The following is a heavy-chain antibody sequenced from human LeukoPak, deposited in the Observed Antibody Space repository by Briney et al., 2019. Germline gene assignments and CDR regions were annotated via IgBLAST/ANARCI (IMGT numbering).Heavy chain of an antibody. CDR1: GYTFTSYY. CDR3: AREPPASGYFDY. V-gene: IGHV1-46*01. Sequence: ASVNVSCKASGYTFTSYYMHWVRQAPGQGLEWMGIINPSDGGTSYAQKFQGRVTMTRDPSTSTVYMELSSLRSEDTAVYHCAREPPASGYFDYWGQGSLATVSS. CDR2: INPSDGGT. J-gene: IGHJ4*02.